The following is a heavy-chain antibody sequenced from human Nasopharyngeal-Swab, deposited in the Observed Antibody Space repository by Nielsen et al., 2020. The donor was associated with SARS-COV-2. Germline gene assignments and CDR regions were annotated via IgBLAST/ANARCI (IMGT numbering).Heavy chain of an antibody. D-gene: IGHD3-10*01. CDR3: AKLSPYYYGSGSSHDAFDI. J-gene: IGHJ3*02. V-gene: IGHV3-30*18. CDR2: ISYDGSNK. Sequence: VRQAPGKGLEWVAVISYDGSNKYYADSVKGRFTISRDNSKNTLYLQMNSLRAEDTAVYYCAKLSPYYYGSGSSHDAFDIWGQGTMVTVSS.